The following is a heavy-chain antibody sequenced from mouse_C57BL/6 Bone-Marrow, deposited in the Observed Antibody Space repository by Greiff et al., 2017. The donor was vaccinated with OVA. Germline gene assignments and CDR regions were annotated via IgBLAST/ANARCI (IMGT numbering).Heavy chain of an antibody. V-gene: IGHV1-9*01. CDR2: ILPGSGST. J-gene: IGHJ3*01. CDR1: GYTFTGYW. Sequence: VQRVESGAELMKPGASVKLSCKATGYTFTGYWIEWVKQRPGHGLEWIGEILPGSGSTNYNVKFKGKATFTADTSSNTAYMQLSSLTTEDSAIYYCASVDYYGSSPWFAYWGQGTLVTVSA. D-gene: IGHD1-1*01. CDR3: ASVDYYGSSPWFAY.